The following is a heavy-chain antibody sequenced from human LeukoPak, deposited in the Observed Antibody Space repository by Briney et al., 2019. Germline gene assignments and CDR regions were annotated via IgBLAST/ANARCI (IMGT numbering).Heavy chain of an antibody. D-gene: IGHD4-23*01. CDR2: IYSGGST. J-gene: IGHJ4*02. CDR1: GFTVSSNY. CDR3: ARGTPVVTLDY. V-gene: IGHV3-66*02. Sequence: GGSLRLSCAASGFTVSSNYMSWVRQAPGKRLKWVSVIYSGGSTYYADSVKGRFTISRDNSKNTLYLQMNSLRAEDTAVYYCARGTPVVTLDYWGQGTLVTVSS.